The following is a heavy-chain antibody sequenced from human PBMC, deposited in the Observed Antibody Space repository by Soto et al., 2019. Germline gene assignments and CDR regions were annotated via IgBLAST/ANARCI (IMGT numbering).Heavy chain of an antibody. CDR3: ASEPEASSGFDS. D-gene: IGHD3-3*01. CDR1: GYTFTSYD. V-gene: IGHV1-8*01. J-gene: IGHJ3*02. Sequence: QVQLVQSGAEVKKPGASVKVSCKASGYTFTSYDINWVLQATGQGLEWIGWMNPNSGNTGYAQKFQGRVTMTRNTSISTAYMELSSLRSEDTAVYYCASEPEASSGFDSWGQGTMVTVTS. CDR2: MNPNSGNT.